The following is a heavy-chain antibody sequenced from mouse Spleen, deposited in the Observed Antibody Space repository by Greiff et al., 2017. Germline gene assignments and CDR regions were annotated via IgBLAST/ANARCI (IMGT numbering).Heavy chain of an antibody. CDR2: IDPENGNT. D-gene: IGHD2-4*01. Sequence: EVQLQQSGAELVRPGALVKLSCKASGFNIKDYYMHWVKQRPEQGLEWIGWIDPENGNTIYDPKFQGKASITADTSSNTAYLQLSSLTSEDTAVYYCARSRYDYDGYAMDYWGQGTSVTVSS. CDR1: GFNIKDYY. J-gene: IGHJ4*01. V-gene: IGHV14-1*02. CDR3: ARSRYDYDGYAMDY.